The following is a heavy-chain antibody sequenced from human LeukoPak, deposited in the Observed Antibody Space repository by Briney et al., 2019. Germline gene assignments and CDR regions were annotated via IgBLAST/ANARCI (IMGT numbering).Heavy chain of an antibody. D-gene: IGHD2-2*01. CDR3: ARDPGYCGRTSCYAVWNFDS. J-gene: IGHJ4*02. CDR2: VSSSSSTR. V-gene: IGHV3-48*02. Sequence: GGSLRLSCAASGFTFSSYNMNWVRQAPGKGLEWVSYVSSSSSTRYYADSVKGRFTISRDNDKDSLYLQMNSLRDEDTAVYYCARDPGYCGRTSCYAVWNFDSWGQGTLVTVSS. CDR1: GFTFSSYN.